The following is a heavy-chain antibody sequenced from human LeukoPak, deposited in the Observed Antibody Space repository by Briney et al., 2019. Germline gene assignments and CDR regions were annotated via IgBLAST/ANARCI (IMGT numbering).Heavy chain of an antibody. D-gene: IGHD3-22*01. CDR1: GFTFSSYA. CDR2: ISGSGGST. J-gene: IGHJ4*02. V-gene: IGHV3-23*01. CDR3: AKEPLPYYYDSSGYGIGY. Sequence: GSLRLSCAASGFTFSSYAMSWVRQAPGKGLEWVSAISGSGGSTYYADSVKGRFTISRDNSKNTLYLQMNGLRAEDTAVYYSAKEPLPYYYDSSGYGIGYWGQGTLVTVSS.